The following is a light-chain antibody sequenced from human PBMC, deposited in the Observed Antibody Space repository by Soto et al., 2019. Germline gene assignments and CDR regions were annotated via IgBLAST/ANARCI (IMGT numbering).Light chain of an antibody. J-gene: IGLJ1*01. V-gene: IGLV2-11*01. CDR1: SSDVGGYNY. CDR2: DVS. CDR3: CSYAGSYTYV. Sequence: QSALTPPRSVSGSPGQSVTISCTGTSSDVGGYNYVSWYQQHPGKAPKLMIYDVSKRPSGVPDRFSGSKSGNTASLTISGLQAEDEAAYYCCSYAGSYTYVFGTGTKVTVL.